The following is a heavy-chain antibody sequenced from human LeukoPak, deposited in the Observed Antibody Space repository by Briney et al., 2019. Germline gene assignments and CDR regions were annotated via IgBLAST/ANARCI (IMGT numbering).Heavy chain of an antibody. D-gene: IGHD2-15*01. V-gene: IGHV3-23*01. CDR3: ARDRGSTEFDY. CDR2: ISGSGGST. J-gene: IGHJ4*02. CDR1: GFTFSSYA. Sequence: GGSLRLSCAASGFTFSSYAMSWVRQAPGKGLEWVSAISGSGGSTYYADSVKGRFTISRDNSKNMLYLQMNSLRAEDTAVYYCARDRGSTEFDYWGQGTLVTVSS.